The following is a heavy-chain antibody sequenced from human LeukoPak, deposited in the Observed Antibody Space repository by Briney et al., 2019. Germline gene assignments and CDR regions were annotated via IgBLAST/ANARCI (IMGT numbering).Heavy chain of an antibody. CDR1: GFTPDDYA. J-gene: IGHJ4*02. CDR3: ANDFWSGYHIL. Sequence: PGGSLRLSCAASGFTPDDYAIHWVRQVPGKGLEWVSSISSSSSYIYYADSVKGRFTISRDNAKNSLYLQMNSLRAEDTAVYYCANDFWSGYHILWGQGTLVTVSS. CDR2: ISSSSSYI. V-gene: IGHV3-21*01. D-gene: IGHD3-3*01.